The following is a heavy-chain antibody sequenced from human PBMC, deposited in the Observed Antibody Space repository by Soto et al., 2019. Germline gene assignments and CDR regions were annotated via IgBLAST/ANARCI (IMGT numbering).Heavy chain of an antibody. CDR1: GFTFSNSW. Sequence: GGSLRLSCAATGFTFSNSWMHWVRQVSGKGLEWVSRINADGTSTSYADSVKGRFTISRDNAKNTLYLHVNSLRAEDTAVYYCVKVLARGVGVPRFYFDSWGQGALVTVSS. CDR2: INADGTST. V-gene: IGHV3-74*01. CDR3: VKVLARGVGVPRFYFDS. J-gene: IGHJ4*02. D-gene: IGHD2-2*01.